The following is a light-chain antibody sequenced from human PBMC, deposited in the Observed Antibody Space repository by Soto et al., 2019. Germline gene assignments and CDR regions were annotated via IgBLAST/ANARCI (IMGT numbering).Light chain of an antibody. CDR2: DAS. V-gene: IGKV1-5*01. CDR1: QSISSW. CDR3: QQYNSYPYT. Sequence: DIQMTQAPSTLSASVGDRVTITCRASQSISSWLAWYQQKPWKAPKLLIYDASSLESGVPSRFSGSGSGTEFTLTISSLQPDDFAHYYCQQYNSYPYTFGQRTKLEIK. J-gene: IGKJ2*01.